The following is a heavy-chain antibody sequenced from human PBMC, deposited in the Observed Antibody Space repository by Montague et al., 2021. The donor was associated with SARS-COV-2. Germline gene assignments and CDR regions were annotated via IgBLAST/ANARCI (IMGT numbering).Heavy chain of an antibody. D-gene: IGHD2-15*01. CDR2: INHSGST. Sequence: SETLSLTCAVYGGSFSGYYWSWIRQPPGEGLEWIGEINHSGSTKYNPSLKSRVTMSVDTSKNQFSLKVNSVTAADTAVYYCARHYSATLPAVYWGQGTLVTVSS. V-gene: IGHV4-34*01. CDR1: GGSFSGYY. J-gene: IGHJ4*02. CDR3: ARHYSATLPAVY.